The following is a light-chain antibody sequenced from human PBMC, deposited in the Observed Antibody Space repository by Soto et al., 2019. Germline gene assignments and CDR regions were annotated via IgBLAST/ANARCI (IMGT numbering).Light chain of an antibody. J-gene: IGKJ4*01. Sequence: EIVLTQSPGTLSLSPGERATLCCRASQSVSSSYLAWYQQKPGQAPRLLIYGTSGRATGVPDRFSGSGSGTDFTLTISRLEPEDFAVYYCQQYGSSPLTFGGGTKVEIK. CDR2: GTS. CDR3: QQYGSSPLT. CDR1: QSVSSSY. V-gene: IGKV3-20*01.